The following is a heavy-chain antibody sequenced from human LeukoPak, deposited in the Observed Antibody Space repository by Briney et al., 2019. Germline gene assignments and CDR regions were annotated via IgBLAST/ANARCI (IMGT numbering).Heavy chain of an antibody. V-gene: IGHV4-59*01. Sequence: SETLSLTCTVSGGSISSYYWSWIRQPPGKGLEWIGYIYYSGSTNYNPSLKSRVTISVDTSKNQFSLKLSSVTAADTAVYYCARTHSSRYNWFDPWGQGTLVTVSS. D-gene: IGHD6-13*01. CDR2: IYYSGST. CDR1: GGSISSYY. CDR3: ARTHSSRYNWFDP. J-gene: IGHJ5*02.